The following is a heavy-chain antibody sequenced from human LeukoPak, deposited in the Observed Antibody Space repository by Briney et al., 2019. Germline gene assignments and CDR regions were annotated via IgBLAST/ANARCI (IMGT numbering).Heavy chain of an antibody. CDR3: ARHPYDSSGPIDY. CDR1: GGSISSGGYY. V-gene: IGHV4-31*03. Sequence: SQTLSLTCTVSGGSISSGGYYWSWIRQHPGKGLEWIGYIYYSGSTYYNPSLKSRVTISVDTSKNQFSLKLSSVTAADTAVYYCARHPYDSSGPIDYWGQGTLVTVSS. CDR2: IYYSGST. D-gene: IGHD3-22*01. J-gene: IGHJ4*02.